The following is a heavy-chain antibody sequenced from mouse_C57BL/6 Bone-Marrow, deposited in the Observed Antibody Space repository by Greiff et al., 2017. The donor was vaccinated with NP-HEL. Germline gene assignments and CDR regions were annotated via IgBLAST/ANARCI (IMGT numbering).Heavy chain of an antibody. CDR2: ISSGSSTI. CDR3: GRPRDDYDGAYYAMEY. V-gene: IGHV5-17*01. J-gene: IGHJ4*01. Sequence: DVQLVESGGGLVKPGGSLKLSCAASGFTFSDYGMHWVRQAPEKGLEWVAYISSGSSTIYYADTVKGRFTISRDTATNTLFLQMTSLRSEDTAMYYCGRPRDDYDGAYYAMEYWGQGTSVTVSS. D-gene: IGHD2-4*01. CDR1: GFTFSDYG.